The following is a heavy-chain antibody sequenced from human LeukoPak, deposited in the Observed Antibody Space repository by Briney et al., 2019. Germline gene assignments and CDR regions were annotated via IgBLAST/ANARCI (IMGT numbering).Heavy chain of an antibody. CDR1: GFTFDDYA. CDR3: AKGLAGNYYYYYMDV. V-gene: IGHV3-43D*03. J-gene: IGHJ6*03. CDR2: ISWDGGST. D-gene: IGHD2-15*01. Sequence: GGSLRLSCVASGFTFDDYAMHWVRQAPGKGLEWVSLISWDGGSTYYADSVKGRFTISRDNSKNSLYLQMNSLRAEDTALYYCAKGLAGNYYYYYMDVWGKGTTVTVSS.